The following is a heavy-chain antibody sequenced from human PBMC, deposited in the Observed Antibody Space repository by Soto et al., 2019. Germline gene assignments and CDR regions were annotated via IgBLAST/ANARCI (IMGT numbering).Heavy chain of an antibody. V-gene: IGHV3-9*01. J-gene: IGHJ5*02. D-gene: IGHD6-19*01. CDR2: IDWNSAGI. CDR3: ARDMEAVARRGGWFDP. CDR1: GFNFDDYA. Sequence: EVQLVESGGGLVQPGGSLRLSCATSGFNFDDYAMDWLRQVPGKGLEWVSSIDWNSAGIAYADSVRGRFTISRDNGKKCLYLLMNSLRVEVTAFYYCARDMEAVARRGGWFDPWGQGTLVTVSS.